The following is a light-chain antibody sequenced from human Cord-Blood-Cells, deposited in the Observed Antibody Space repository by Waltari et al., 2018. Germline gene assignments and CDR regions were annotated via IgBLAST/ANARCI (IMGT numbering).Light chain of an antibody. V-gene: IGKV1-12*01. CDR3: QQANSFPIT. CDR2: AAS. Sequence: IQMTQSPSSVSASVGDRVTLTCRASQGISSCLAWYQQKPGKAPKLLIYAASSSQSGVPCRFSGSGSGTDFTLAISSLQPEDFAPYYCQQANSFPITFGQGTRLEIK. J-gene: IGKJ5*01. CDR1: QGISSC.